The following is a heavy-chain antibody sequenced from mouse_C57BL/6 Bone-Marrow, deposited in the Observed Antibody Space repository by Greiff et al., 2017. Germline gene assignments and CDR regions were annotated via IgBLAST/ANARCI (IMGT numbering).Heavy chain of an antibody. V-gene: IGHV5-17*01. Sequence: EVKLVESGGGLVKPGGSLKLSCAASGFTFSDYGMHWVRQAPEKGLEWVAYLSSGSSTIYYADTVKGRFTISRDNAKNTLFLQMTRLRSEETAMYYCARDYYDYDKGGHYYAMDYWGQGTSVTVSS. D-gene: IGHD2-4*01. CDR1: GFTFSDYG. CDR3: ARDYYDYDKGGHYYAMDY. J-gene: IGHJ4*01. CDR2: LSSGSSTI.